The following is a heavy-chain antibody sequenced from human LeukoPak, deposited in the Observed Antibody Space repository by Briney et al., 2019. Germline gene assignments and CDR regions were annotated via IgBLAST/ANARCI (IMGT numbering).Heavy chain of an antibody. CDR1: GDSITSYY. V-gene: IGHV4-59*01. J-gene: IGHJ5*02. Sequence: SETLSLTCTVSGDSITSYYWSWIRQPPGKGLEWIGYIYYSGDTNYSPSLKSRVTISLDTSKNQFSLRLNSVTAADTAVYYCARADYWGGSKNYDYWFDPWGQGTLVTVSS. D-gene: IGHD3-16*01. CDR2: IYYSGDT. CDR3: ARADYWGGSKNYDYWFDP.